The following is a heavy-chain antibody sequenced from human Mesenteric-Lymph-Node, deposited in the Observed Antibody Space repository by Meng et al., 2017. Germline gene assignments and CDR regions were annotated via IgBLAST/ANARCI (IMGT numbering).Heavy chain of an antibody. Sequence: GESLKISCAASGFTFSDYYMKWGRQAPGKGLEWVSSISRSRTIYYADSVKGRLTISRDNAKNSLYLQMNSLRAEDTAVYYCAPEIQGTSCYEGYWGQGTLVTVSS. CDR1: GFTFSDYY. V-gene: IGHV3-69-1*01. J-gene: IGHJ4*02. CDR3: APEIQGTSCYEGY. D-gene: IGHD2-2*01. CDR2: ISRSRTI.